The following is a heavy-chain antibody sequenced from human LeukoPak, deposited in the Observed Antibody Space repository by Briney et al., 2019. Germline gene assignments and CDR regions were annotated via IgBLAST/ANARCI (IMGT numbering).Heavy chain of an antibody. D-gene: IGHD1-1*01. CDR1: GFTVSGFY. J-gene: IGHJ4*02. V-gene: IGHV3-53*01. CDR3: ARGGVNYWNPRY. CDR2: LYTDDTT. Sequence: GGSLRLSCVASGFTVSGFYMSWVRQAPGKGLEWVSLLYTDDTTFYADSVEGRLTISRDDSTNTIYLQMNSLRVEDTALYYCARGGVNYWNPRYWGQGTLVTVSS.